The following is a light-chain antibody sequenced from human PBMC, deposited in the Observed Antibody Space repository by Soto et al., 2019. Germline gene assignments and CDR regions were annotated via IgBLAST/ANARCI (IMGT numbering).Light chain of an antibody. CDR1: TRDIAGYNY. CDR2: QCP. V-gene: IGLV2-14*01. Sequence: QSVLTQPASVSGSLGQPITISCTGTTRDIAGYNYISWYQQLPGTSCKLRIYQCPIRPSGISNRFSGSKSGNTASLTISGLQAQDEADYYCTSFSSSTSLYVFGTGTKVTVL. J-gene: IGLJ1*01. CDR3: TSFSSSTSLYV.